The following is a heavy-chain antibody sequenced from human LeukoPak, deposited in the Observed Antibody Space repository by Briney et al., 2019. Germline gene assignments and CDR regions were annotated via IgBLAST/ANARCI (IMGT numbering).Heavy chain of an antibody. D-gene: IGHD5-24*01. CDR3: ASVRDGYNYFDY. Sequence: SVKVSCKASGGTFSSYAISWVRQAPGQGLEWMGGIIPIFGKANYAQKFQGRVTITADESTSTAYMELSSLRSEDTAVYYCASVRDGYNYFDYWGQGTLVTVSS. CDR1: GGTFSSYA. CDR2: IIPIFGKA. J-gene: IGHJ4*02. V-gene: IGHV1-69*01.